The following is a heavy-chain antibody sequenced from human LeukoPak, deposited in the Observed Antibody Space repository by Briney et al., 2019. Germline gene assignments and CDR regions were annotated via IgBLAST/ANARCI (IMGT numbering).Heavy chain of an antibody. CDR3: ARSIAVAGYYFDY. Sequence: SETLSLTCTVSGGSISSYYWSWIRQPPGKGLEWIGYIYYSGSTNHNPSLKSRVTISVGTSKNQFSLKLSSVTAADTAVYYCARSIAVAGYYFDYWGQGTLVTVSS. CDR1: GGSISSYY. J-gene: IGHJ4*02. D-gene: IGHD6-19*01. CDR2: IYYSGST. V-gene: IGHV4-59*01.